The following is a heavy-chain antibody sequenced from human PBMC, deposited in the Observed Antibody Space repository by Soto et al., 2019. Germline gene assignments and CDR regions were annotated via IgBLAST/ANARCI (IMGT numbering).Heavy chain of an antibody. J-gene: IGHJ5*02. V-gene: IGHV3-21*01. Sequence: PGGSLRLSCAASGFTFSSYSMNWVRQAPGKGLEWVSSISSSSSYIYYADSVKGRFTISRDNAKNSLYLQMNSLRGEDTAVYHCARDPDVSYQPSLNWFDPWGQGTLVTVSS. CDR2: ISSSSSYI. D-gene: IGHD2-2*01. CDR3: ARDPDVSYQPSLNWFDP. CDR1: GFTFSSYS.